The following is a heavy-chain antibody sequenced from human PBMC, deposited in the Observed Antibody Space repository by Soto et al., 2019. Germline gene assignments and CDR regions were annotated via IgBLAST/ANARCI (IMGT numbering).Heavy chain of an antibody. D-gene: IGHD3-10*01. CDR1: GFTFSSYG. CDR3: AKDPSSSSGSIHTTNWFDP. V-gene: IGHV3-30*18. CDR2: ISYDGSNK. Sequence: QVQLVESGGGVVQPGRSLRLSCAASGFTFSSYGMHWVRQAPGKGLEWVAVISYDGSNKYYADSVKGRFTISRDNSKNTLYLQMNSLRAEDTAVYYCAKDPSSSSGSIHTTNWFDPWGQGTLVTVSS. J-gene: IGHJ5*02.